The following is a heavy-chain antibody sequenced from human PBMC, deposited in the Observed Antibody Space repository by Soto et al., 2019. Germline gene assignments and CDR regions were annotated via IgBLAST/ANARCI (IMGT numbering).Heavy chain of an antibody. Sequence: SGPTLVNPTQTLTLTCTFSGFSLSTSGVGVGWIRQPPGKALEWLALIYWDDDKRYSPSLKSRLTITKDTSKNQVVLTMTNMDPVDTATYYCAHTRITIFGVVSSSFDYWGQGTLVTXSS. CDR1: GFSLSTSGVG. D-gene: IGHD3-3*01. CDR3: AHTRITIFGVVSSSFDY. J-gene: IGHJ4*02. CDR2: IYWDDDK. V-gene: IGHV2-5*02.